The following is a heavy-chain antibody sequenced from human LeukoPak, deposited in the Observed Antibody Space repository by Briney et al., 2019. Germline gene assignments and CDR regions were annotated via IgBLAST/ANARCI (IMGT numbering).Heavy chain of an antibody. CDR3: AGDQRY. CDR1: GFTFSNFA. J-gene: IGHJ4*02. Sequence: GGSLRLSCAASGFTFSNFAMTWVRQAPGKRLEWVSTISADGGSTDYADSVKGRFSIFRDNSGQTLYLQMNSLRAGDTAVYYCAGDQRYWGQGTLVIVSS. V-gene: IGHV3-23*01. D-gene: IGHD5-24*01. CDR2: ISADGGST.